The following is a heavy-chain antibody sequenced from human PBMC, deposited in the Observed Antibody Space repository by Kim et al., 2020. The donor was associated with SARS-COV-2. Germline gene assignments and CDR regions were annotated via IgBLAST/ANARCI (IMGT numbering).Heavy chain of an antibody. CDR3: AKDGGYSGYDEGFDY. J-gene: IGHJ4*02. V-gene: IGHV3-30*02. D-gene: IGHD5-12*01. Sequence: DSVKGRFTISRDNSKNSLYLQMNSLRAEDTAVYYCAKDGGYSGYDEGFDYWGQGTLVTVSS.